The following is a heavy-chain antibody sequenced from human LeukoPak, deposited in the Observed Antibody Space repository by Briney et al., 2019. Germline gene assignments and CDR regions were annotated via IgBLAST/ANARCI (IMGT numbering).Heavy chain of an antibody. CDR3: ARAPGLIAVAGTNWFDP. J-gene: IGHJ5*02. V-gene: IGHV1-8*01. CDR1: GYTFTSYD. D-gene: IGHD6-19*01. Sequence: ASVKVSCKASGYTFTSYDINWVRQATGQGLEWMGWMNPNSGNTGYAQKFQGRVTMTRNTSISTAYMELSSLRSEDTAVYYCARAPGLIAVAGTNWFDPWGQGTLVTVSS. CDR2: MNPNSGNT.